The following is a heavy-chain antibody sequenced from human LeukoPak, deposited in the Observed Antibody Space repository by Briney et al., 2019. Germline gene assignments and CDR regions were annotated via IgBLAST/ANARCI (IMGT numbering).Heavy chain of an antibody. J-gene: IGHJ4*02. D-gene: IGHD2-15*01. Sequence: GGSLRLSCAASGFSFSSYAMTWVRQAPGKGLEWVSAISNNGGYTYYADSVQGRFTISRDNSKSTLCLQMNSLRAEDTAVYYCAKQLGYCSDGSCYFPYWGQGTLVTVSS. V-gene: IGHV3-23*01. CDR2: ISNNGGYT. CDR3: AKQLGYCSDGSCYFPY. CDR1: GFSFSSYA.